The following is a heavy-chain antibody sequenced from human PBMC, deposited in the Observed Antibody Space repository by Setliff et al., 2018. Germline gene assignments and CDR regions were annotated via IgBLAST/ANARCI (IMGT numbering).Heavy chain of an antibody. D-gene: IGHD3-16*02. CDR3: ARGKVLYDYVWGSYRYEDYYYGMDV. Sequence: SETLSLTCAVYGGSFSGYYWSWIRQPPGKGLEWIGEINHSGSTNYNPSLKSRVTISVDTSKNQFSLKLSSVTAADTAVYYCARGKVLYDYVWGSYRYEDYYYGMDVWGQGTTITVSS. CDR2: INHSGST. J-gene: IGHJ6*02. V-gene: IGHV4-34*01. CDR1: GGSFSGYY.